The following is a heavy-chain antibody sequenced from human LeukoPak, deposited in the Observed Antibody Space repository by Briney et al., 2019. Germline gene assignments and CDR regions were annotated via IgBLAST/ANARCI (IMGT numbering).Heavy chain of an antibody. V-gene: IGHV4-39*01. J-gene: IGHJ4*02. CDR3: ASISWELLDY. CDR2: IYYSGST. D-gene: IGHD1-26*01. CDR1: GGSISSSSYY. Sequence: SETLSLTCTVSGGSISSSSYYWGWIRQPPGKGLEWIGRIYYSGSTYYNPSLKSRVTISVDTSKNQFSLKLSSVTAADTAVYYCASISWELLDYWGQGTLVTVSS.